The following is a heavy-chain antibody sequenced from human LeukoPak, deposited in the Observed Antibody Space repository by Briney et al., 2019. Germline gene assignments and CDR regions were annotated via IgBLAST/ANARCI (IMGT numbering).Heavy chain of an antibody. Sequence: SVKVSCKASGGTFSSYAISWVRQAPGQGLEWMGRIIPILGIVNYAQKFQGRVTITADKSTSTAYMELSSLRSEDTAVYYCARVRGRVYDIRGDIWGQGTMVTVSS. CDR1: GGTFSSYA. CDR2: IIPILGIV. D-gene: IGHD3-9*01. J-gene: IGHJ3*02. CDR3: ARVRGRVYDIRGDI. V-gene: IGHV1-69*04.